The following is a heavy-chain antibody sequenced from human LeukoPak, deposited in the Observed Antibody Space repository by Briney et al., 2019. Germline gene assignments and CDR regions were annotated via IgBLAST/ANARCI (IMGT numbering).Heavy chain of an antibody. CDR1: GVSISSSSYY. CDR2: IYSSGST. J-gene: IGHJ6*03. D-gene: IGHD2-2*01. V-gene: IGHV4-39*07. CDR3: ARVSVVVPIRSYYYMDV. Sequence: SETLSLTCNVSGVSISSSSYYWGWIRQPPGKGLEWIGSIYSSGSTYYNSSLKSRVTISIDTSKNQFSLKLSSVTAADTAVYYCARVSVVVPIRSYYYMDVWGKGTTVTVSS.